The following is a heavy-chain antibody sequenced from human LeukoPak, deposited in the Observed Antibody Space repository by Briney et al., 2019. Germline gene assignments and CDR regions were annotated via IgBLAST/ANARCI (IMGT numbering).Heavy chain of an antibody. CDR3: AELGITMIGGV. D-gene: IGHD3-10*02. CDR2: INWNGGST. Sequence: GGSLRLSCAASGFSFDDYGMSWVRHAPGKGLEWVSGINWNGGSTGYVDSVKGRFTISRDNAKNSLYLQMNSLRAEDTAVYYCAELGITMIGGVWGKGTTVTISS. J-gene: IGHJ6*04. V-gene: IGHV3-20*04. CDR1: GFSFDDYG.